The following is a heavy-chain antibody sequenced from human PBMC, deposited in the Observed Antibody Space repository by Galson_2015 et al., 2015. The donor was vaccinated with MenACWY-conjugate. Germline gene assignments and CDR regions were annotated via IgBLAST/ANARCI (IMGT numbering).Heavy chain of an antibody. J-gene: IGHJ5*02. D-gene: IGHD2-15*01. CDR1: GLTFSNVW. CDR3: TRDRDVGGSRWWFDP. CDR2: IKCRTDGGTT. Sequence: SLRLSCATSGLTFSNVWMSWVRQAPGKGLEWVARIKCRTDGGTTDYATPVKGRFTILRDDSAKTLYLQMNSLKIEDTAMYFCTRDRDVGGSRWWFDPWGHGTLVTVSS. V-gene: IGHV3-15*01.